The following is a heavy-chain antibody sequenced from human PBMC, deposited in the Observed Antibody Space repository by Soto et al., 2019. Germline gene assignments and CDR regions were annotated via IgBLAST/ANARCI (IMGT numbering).Heavy chain of an antibody. CDR3: AKDSSSGSSGYYYYGMDV. J-gene: IGHJ6*02. V-gene: IGHV3-30*18. CDR1: GFTFSSYG. Sequence: GGSLRLSCAASGFTFSSYGMHWVRQAPGKGLEWVAVISYDGSNKYYADSVKGRFTISRDNSKNTLYLQMNSLRAEDTAVYYCAKDSSSGSSGYYYYGMDVWGQGTTVTVSS. CDR2: ISYDGSNK. D-gene: IGHD6-19*01.